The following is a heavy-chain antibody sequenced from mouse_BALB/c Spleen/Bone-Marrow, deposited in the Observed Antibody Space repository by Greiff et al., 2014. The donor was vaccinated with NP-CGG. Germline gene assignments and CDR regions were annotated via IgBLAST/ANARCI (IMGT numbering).Heavy chain of an antibody. CDR2: IDTSDSYT. D-gene: IGHD2-10*02. Sequence: VQLVESGAELVMPGASVKMSCKASGYTFTDYWMHWVKQRPGQGLEWIGAIDTSDSYTTYNQNFEDKATLTVDESSSTAYMQFSSLTSEDSAVHYCARRYGHYWYFDVWGAGTTVTVSS. CDR3: ARRYGHYWYFDV. V-gene: IGHV1-69*01. J-gene: IGHJ1*01. CDR1: GYTFTDYW.